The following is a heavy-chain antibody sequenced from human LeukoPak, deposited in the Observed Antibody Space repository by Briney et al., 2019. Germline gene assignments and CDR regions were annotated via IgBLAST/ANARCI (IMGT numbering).Heavy chain of an antibody. CDR3: ARFGVYCSSTSCWVDY. J-gene: IGHJ4*02. CDR1: GYSFTSYW. D-gene: IGHD2-2*01. Sequence: GASLKISCKGSGYSFTSYWIGWVRQMPGKGLEWMGIIYPGDSDTRYSPSFQGQVTISADKSISTAYLQWSSLKASDTAMYYCARFGVYCSSTSCWVDYWGQGTLVTVSS. V-gene: IGHV5-51*01. CDR2: IYPGDSDT.